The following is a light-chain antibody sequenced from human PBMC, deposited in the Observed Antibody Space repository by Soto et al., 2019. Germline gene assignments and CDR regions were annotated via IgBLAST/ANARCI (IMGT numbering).Light chain of an antibody. CDR2: KAS. J-gene: IGKJ1*01. Sequence: DLQMTQSPSTLSASVGDRVTITCRASQSVSSWLAWYQQKPGKGPKLLINKASSLESGVPSRFSGSGSGTEFTLTISSLQPDDFATYYCQQYKSHRRTFGQGTKVEIK. CDR1: QSVSSW. V-gene: IGKV1-5*03. CDR3: QQYKSHRRT.